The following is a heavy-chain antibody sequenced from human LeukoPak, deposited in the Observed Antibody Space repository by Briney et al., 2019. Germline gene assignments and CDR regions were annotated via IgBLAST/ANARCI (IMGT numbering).Heavy chain of an antibody. V-gene: IGHV3-33*01. D-gene: IGHD5-24*01. Sequence: GRSLRLSCAASGFTFSSYDMHWVRRAPGKGLEWVAVIWYDGSNKYYADSVKGRFTISRDNSKNTLYLQVNSLRAEDTAVYYCARDRGGDGINYYFDYWGQGTLVTVSS. CDR2: IWYDGSNK. CDR3: ARDRGGDGINYYFDY. J-gene: IGHJ4*02. CDR1: GFTFSSYD.